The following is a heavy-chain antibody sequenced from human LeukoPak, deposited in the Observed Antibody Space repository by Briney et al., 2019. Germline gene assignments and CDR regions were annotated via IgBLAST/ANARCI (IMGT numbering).Heavy chain of an antibody. J-gene: IGHJ5*02. CDR2: IYPDNSNT. CDR1: GYSFTGYW. D-gene: IGHD2-21*01. V-gene: IGHV5-51*01. CDR3: ASARRGDYYWWFDP. Sequence: GESLKISCKDSGYSFTGYWSGWVRQMPGKGLEWMGIIYPDNSNTRYSPSFQGQVTISADKSINAAYLHWSSLRASDTAIYYCASARRGDYYWWFDPWGQGTLVTVSS.